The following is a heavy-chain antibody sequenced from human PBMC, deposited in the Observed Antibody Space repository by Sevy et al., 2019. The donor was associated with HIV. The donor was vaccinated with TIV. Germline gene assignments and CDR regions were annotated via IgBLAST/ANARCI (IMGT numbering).Heavy chain of an antibody. CDR2: IWYDGTNK. CDR3: AREEGSGWYDY. D-gene: IGHD6-19*01. Sequence: GGSLRLSCAASGFTFCSYGMHWVRQAPGKGLEWVSVIWYDGTNKYYTDSVKGRFTISRDNSKNTLYLQMNSLRAEDTAVYYCAREEGSGWYDYWGQGTLVTVSS. J-gene: IGHJ4*02. CDR1: GFTFCSYG. V-gene: IGHV3-33*01.